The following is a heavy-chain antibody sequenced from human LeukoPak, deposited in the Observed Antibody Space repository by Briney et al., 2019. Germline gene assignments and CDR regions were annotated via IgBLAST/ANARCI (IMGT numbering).Heavy chain of an antibody. J-gene: IGHJ5*02. D-gene: IGHD5-18*01. CDR2: IYYSGST. CDR1: GGSISSGDYY. CDR3: ARGGYGYGYPWFDP. Sequence: PSETLSLTCTVSGGSISSGDYYWSWIRQPPGKGLEWIGYIYYSGSTYHNPSLKGRVTISVDTSKNQFSLKLSSVTAADTAVYYCARGGYGYGYPWFDPGGQGTLVTVSS. V-gene: IGHV4-30-4*01.